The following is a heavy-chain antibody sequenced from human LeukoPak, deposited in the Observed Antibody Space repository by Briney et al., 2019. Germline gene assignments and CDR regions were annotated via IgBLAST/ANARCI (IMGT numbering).Heavy chain of an antibody. CDR1: GFTVSSNY. CDR2: IYSGGST. V-gene: IGHV3-53*04. CDR3: AGRYCSSTSCFLPGPLGY. J-gene: IGHJ4*02. Sequence: GGSLRLSCAASGFTVSSNYMSWVRQAPGKGLEWVSVIYSGGSTYYADSVKGRFTISRHNSKNTLYLQMNSLRAEDTAVYYCAGRYCSSTSCFLPGPLGYWGQGTLVTVSS. D-gene: IGHD2-2*01.